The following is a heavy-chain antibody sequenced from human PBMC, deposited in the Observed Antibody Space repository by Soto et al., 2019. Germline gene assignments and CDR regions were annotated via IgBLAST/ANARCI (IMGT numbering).Heavy chain of an antibody. CDR2: IYPGDSDT. J-gene: IGHJ6*02. D-gene: IGHD3-10*01. CDR1: GYSFTSYW. Sequence: PGESLRICCKVSGYSFTSYWIGWVRQMPGKGLEWMGIIYPGDSDTRYSPSFQGQVAISADKSISTAYLQWSSLKASDTAMYYCARHGKTMVRHRHYYYYGMDVWGQGTTVTVSS. CDR3: ARHGKTMVRHRHYYYYGMDV. V-gene: IGHV5-51*01.